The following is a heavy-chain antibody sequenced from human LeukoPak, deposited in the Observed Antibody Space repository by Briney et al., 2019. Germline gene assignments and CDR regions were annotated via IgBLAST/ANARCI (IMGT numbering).Heavy chain of an antibody. J-gene: IGHJ3*02. V-gene: IGHV4-59*01. Sequence: SETLSLTCTVSGGSISSYYWSWIRQPPGKGLEWIGYIYYSGSTNYNPSLKSRVTISVDMSKNQFSLKLSSVTAADTAVYYCARDSLYYDSSGWKWYDVFDIWGQGTMVTVSS. CDR2: IYYSGST. CDR3: ARDSLYYDSSGWKWYDVFDI. CDR1: GGSISSYY. D-gene: IGHD3-22*01.